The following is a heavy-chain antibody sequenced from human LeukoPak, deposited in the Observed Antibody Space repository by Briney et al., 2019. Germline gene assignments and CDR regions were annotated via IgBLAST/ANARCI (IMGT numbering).Heavy chain of an antibody. CDR1: GYTFTSYG. D-gene: IGHD1-26*01. V-gene: IGHV1-69*05. J-gene: IGHJ4*02. CDR3: ARDLPSGGCDY. Sequence: GASVKVSCKASGYTFTSYGISWVRQAPGQGLEWMGRIIPIFGTANYAQKFQGRVTITTDESTSTAYMELSSLRSEDTAVYYCARDLPSGGCDYWGQGTLVTVSS. CDR2: IIPIFGTA.